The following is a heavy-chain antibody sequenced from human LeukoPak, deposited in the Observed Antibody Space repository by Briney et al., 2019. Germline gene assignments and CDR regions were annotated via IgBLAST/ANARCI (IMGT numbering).Heavy chain of an antibody. D-gene: IGHD3-22*01. CDR1: GFTFSNYG. J-gene: IGHJ4*02. Sequence: GGSLRLSCAASGFTFSNYGMHWVRQAPGKGLEWVAVILYDGSNKDYADSVKGRFTISRDNFKNALYLQMNSLRAEDTAVYYCAKTGSDTSGYYYAFDCWGQGTLVTVSS. CDR3: AKTGSDTSGYYYAFDC. V-gene: IGHV3-30*18. CDR2: ILYDGSNK.